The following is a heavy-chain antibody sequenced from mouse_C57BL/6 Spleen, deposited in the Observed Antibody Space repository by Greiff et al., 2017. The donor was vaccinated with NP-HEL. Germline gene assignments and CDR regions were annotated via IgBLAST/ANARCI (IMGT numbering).Heavy chain of an antibody. CDR3: ARNPSYYYGSRYAMDY. Sequence: QVQLQQPGAELVKPGASVKMSCKASGYTFTSYWITWVKQRPGQGLEWIGDIYPGSGSTNYNEKFKSKATLTVDTSSSTAYMQLSSLTSDDSAVYYCARNPSYYYGSRYAMDYWGQGTSVTVSS. J-gene: IGHJ4*01. D-gene: IGHD1-1*01. CDR2: IYPGSGST. CDR1: GYTFTSYW. V-gene: IGHV1-55*01.